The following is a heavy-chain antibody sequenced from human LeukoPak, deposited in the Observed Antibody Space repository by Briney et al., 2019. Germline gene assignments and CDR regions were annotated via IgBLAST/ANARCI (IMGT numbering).Heavy chain of an antibody. CDR3: ARAIAAAGLHAFDI. CDR1: GGSISSYY. CDR2: TYYSGST. Sequence: SETLSLTCTASGGSISSYYWSWIRQTPGKGLEWIGYTYYSGSTNYNPSLKSRVTISVDTSKNQFSLKLSSVTAADTAVYYCARAIAAAGLHAFDIWGQGTMVTVSS. D-gene: IGHD6-13*01. J-gene: IGHJ3*02. V-gene: IGHV4-59*01.